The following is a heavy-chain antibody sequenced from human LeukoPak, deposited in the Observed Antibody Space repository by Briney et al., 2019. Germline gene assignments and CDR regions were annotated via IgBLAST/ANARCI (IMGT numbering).Heavy chain of an antibody. CDR3: ARQVDYYDSSGYYLFGY. V-gene: IGHV4-4*09. CDR2: IYTSGST. J-gene: IGHJ4*02. Sequence: SETLSLTCTVSGGCISSYYWSWIRQPPGKGLEWIGYIYTSGSTNYNPSLKSRVTISVDTSKNQFSLKLSSVTAADTAVYYCARQVDYYDSSGYYLFGYWGQGTLVTVSS. CDR1: GGCISSYY. D-gene: IGHD3-22*01.